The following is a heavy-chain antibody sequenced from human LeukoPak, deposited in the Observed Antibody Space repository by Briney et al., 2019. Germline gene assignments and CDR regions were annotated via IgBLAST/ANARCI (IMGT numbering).Heavy chain of an antibody. D-gene: IGHD6-19*01. CDR3: ARSPGIAVARYFQH. V-gene: IGHV4-4*02. CDR2: IYHSGST. J-gene: IGHJ1*01. CDR1: GGSISSSNW. Sequence: PSGTLSLTCAVSGGSISSSNWWSWVRQPPGKGLEWIGEIYHSGSTNYNPSLKSRVTISVDTSKNQFSLKLSSVTAADTAVYYCARSPGIAVARYFQHWGQGTLVTVSS.